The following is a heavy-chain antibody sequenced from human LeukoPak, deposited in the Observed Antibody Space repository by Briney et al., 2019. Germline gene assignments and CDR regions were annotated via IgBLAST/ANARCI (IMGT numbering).Heavy chain of an antibody. D-gene: IGHD3-10*01. Sequence: SETLSLTCTVSGGPISSGDYYWSWIRQPPGKGLEWIGYIYYSGSTYYNPSLKSRVTISVDTSKNQFSLKLSSVTAANTAVYYCARGIYGSGSYYNGWGQGTLVTASS. CDR3: ARGIYGSGSYYNG. CDR1: GGPISSGDYY. V-gene: IGHV4-30-4*01. J-gene: IGHJ4*02. CDR2: IYYSGST.